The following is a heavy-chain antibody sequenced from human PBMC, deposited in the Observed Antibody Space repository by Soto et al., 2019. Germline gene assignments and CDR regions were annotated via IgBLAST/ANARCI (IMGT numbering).Heavy chain of an antibody. CDR3: ARVPLSGSYNNDY. Sequence: EVQLVESGGGLVQPGGSLRLSCAVSGFTFSDHYMDWVRQAPGKGLEWVGRSRNKANSYTTEYAASVKGRFTISRDDSKNSLYLQMNSLKTEDTAVYSCARVPLSGSYNNDYWGQGTLVTVSS. CDR1: GFTFSDHY. J-gene: IGHJ4*02. CDR2: SRNKANSYTT. D-gene: IGHD1-26*01. V-gene: IGHV3-72*01.